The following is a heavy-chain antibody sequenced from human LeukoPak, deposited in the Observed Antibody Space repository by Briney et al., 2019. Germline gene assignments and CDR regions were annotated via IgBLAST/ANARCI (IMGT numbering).Heavy chain of an antibody. CDR2: ISSSGSTI. CDR1: GFTFSSYS. Sequence: GGSLRLSCAASGFTFSSYSMNWVRQAPGKGLEWVSYISSSGSTIYYADSVKGRFTISRDNAKNSLYLQMNSLRAEDTAVYYCARHGSSSGWYGGDYFDYWGQGTLVTVSS. D-gene: IGHD6-19*01. V-gene: IGHV3-48*04. J-gene: IGHJ4*02. CDR3: ARHGSSSGWYGGDYFDY.